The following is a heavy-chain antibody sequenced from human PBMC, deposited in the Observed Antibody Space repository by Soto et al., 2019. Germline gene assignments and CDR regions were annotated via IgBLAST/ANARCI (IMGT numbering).Heavy chain of an antibody. D-gene: IGHD3-9*01. CDR2: IYFSGST. CDR1: GGSVSGGSYY. J-gene: IGHJ4*02. Sequence: SETLSLTCTVSGGSVSGGSYYWNWIRQPPGKGLEWIGYIYFSGSTNYNPSLKSRVTMSIDTSKNQFSLKLSSVTAADTAVYYCARGSVGGRYFAWLLPDYWGQGTLVTVPS. V-gene: IGHV4-61*01. CDR3: ARGSVGGRYFAWLLPDY.